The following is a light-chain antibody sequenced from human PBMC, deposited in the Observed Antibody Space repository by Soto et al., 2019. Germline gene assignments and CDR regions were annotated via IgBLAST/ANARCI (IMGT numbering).Light chain of an antibody. Sequence: DIQMTQSPSTLSASVGGRVTITCRASQSVGTWVAWYQQKPGKAPKLLIYGASNLESGVPSRFSGSGSGTEFTLTITTLQPDDFATYFCQHYRHNTWSFGPGTKVDIK. V-gene: IGKV1-5*01. J-gene: IGKJ1*01. CDR2: GAS. CDR3: QHYRHNTWS. CDR1: QSVGTW.